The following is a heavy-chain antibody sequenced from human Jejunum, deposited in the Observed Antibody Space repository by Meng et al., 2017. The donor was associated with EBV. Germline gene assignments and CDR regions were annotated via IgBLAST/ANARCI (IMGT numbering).Heavy chain of an antibody. J-gene: IGHJ4*02. CDR2: INQVGST. Sequence: QGQLQESGPGLVKPSGPLSLTCAVSTDFISRYEWWSWVRQPPGKGLEWLGEINQVGSTYYNPSLKSRVTISIDTSKRQFSLRLNSMTAADTAVYYCARASSERLLDYWGQGTLVTVSS. D-gene: IGHD1-14*01. V-gene: IGHV4-4*02. CDR3: ARASSERLLDY. CDR1: TDFISRYEW.